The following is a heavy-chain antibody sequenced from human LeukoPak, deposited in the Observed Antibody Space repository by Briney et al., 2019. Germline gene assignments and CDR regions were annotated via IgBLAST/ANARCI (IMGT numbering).Heavy chain of an antibody. CDR1: GFTFSSYA. D-gene: IGHD3-22*01. V-gene: IGHV3-23*01. Sequence: GGSLRLSCAASGFTFSSYAMSWVRQAPGKGLEWVSAISGSGGSTYYADSVKGRFTISRDNSKNTLYLQMNSLRAEDTAVYYCAKKGGYDSSGYRSFDYWGQGTLVTVSS. CDR2: ISGSGGST. CDR3: AKKGGYDSSGYRSFDY. J-gene: IGHJ4*02.